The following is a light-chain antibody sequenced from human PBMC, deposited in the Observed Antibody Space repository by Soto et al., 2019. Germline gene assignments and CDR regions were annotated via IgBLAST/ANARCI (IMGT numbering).Light chain of an antibody. V-gene: IGLV2-11*01. J-gene: IGLJ1*01. CDR2: DVS. CDR1: SSDVGGYNY. CDR3: CSYAGSYTFYV. Sequence: QSLLTRPRSVSGSPGQSVTISCTGTSSDVGGYNYVSWYQQHPGKAPKLMIYDVSKRPSGVPDRFSGSKSGNTASLTISGLQAEDEADYYCCSYAGSYTFYVFGTGTKLTVL.